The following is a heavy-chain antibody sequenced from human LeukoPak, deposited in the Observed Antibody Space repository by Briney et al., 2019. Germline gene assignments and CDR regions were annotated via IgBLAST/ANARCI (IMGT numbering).Heavy chain of an antibody. D-gene: IGHD2-15*01. CDR1: GYSFTSYW. J-gene: IGHJ6*02. CDR2: IYPGDSDT. V-gene: IGHV5-51*01. CDR3: ARRCSGGSCYNYGMDV. Sequence: GESLKISCKGSGYSFTSYWIGWVRQMPGKGLEWMGIIYPGDSDTRYSPSFQGQVTISADKSISTAYLQWSSLKASDTAMYYCARRCSGGSCYNYGMDVWGQGTTATVSS.